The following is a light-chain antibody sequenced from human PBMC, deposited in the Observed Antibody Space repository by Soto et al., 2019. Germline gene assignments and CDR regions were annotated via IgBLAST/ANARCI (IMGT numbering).Light chain of an antibody. CDR3: AAWDDSLSGREV. CDR1: SSNIGSNY. CDR2: RNN. V-gene: IGLV1-47*01. Sequence: QSVLTQPPSASGTPGQRVTISCSGSSSNIGSNYVYWYQQLPGTAPKLLIYRNNQRPSGVPDRFSGSKSGTSASLAISGLRSEDEGDYYCAAWDDSLSGREVFGTGTKLTVL. J-gene: IGLJ1*01.